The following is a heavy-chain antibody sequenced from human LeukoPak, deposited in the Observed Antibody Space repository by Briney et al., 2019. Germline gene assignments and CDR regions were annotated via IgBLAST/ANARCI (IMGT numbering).Heavy chain of an antibody. Sequence: PVQPLDSPSVVSNSGSTIHYADSVKGRFTISRDNAKNSLYLQMNSLRAEDTAVYYCARDAITAPGTVYMDVWGRGTTVTISS. V-gene: IGHV3-48*03. CDR3: ARDAITAPGTVYMDV. D-gene: IGHD6-13*01. CDR2: VSNSGSTI. J-gene: IGHJ6*03.